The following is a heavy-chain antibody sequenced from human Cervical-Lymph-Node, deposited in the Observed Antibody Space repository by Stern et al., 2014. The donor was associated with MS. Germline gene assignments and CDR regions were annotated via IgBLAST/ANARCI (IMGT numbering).Heavy chain of an antibody. CDR2: INPSGGST. V-gene: IGHV1-46*03. Sequence: VQLVESGAEVKKPGASVKVSCKASGYTFTTYYIHWVRQAPGQGLEWMGVINPSGGSTSYAQKFQGRVTMTRDTSTSTVYMEVSSLRSEDTAVYYCARDPSRSYRTFDYWGQGTLVTVSS. J-gene: IGHJ4*02. D-gene: IGHD1-26*01. CDR3: ARDPSRSYRTFDY. CDR1: GYTFTTYY.